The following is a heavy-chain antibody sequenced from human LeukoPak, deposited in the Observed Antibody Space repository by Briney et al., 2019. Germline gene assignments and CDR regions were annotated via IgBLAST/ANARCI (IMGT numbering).Heavy chain of an antibody. V-gene: IGHV3-23*01. Sequence: PGGSLRLSCAASGFTFSSYAMSWVRQAPGKGLEWVSAISGSGGSTYYADSVKGRFTISRDNSKNTLYLQMNSLRAEDTAVYYCAKDGGYSYGYALYYFDYWGQGTLVTVSS. CDR1: GFTFSSYA. J-gene: IGHJ4*02. CDR2: ISGSGGST. D-gene: IGHD5-18*01. CDR3: AKDGGYSYGYALYYFDY.